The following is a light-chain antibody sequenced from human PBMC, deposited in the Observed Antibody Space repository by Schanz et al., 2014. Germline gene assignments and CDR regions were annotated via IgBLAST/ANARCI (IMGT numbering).Light chain of an antibody. V-gene: IGKV3D-20*02. Sequence: EIVMTQSPATLSVSPGERATLSCRASQSVSSNLAWYQQKPGQAPRLLIYGASRRATGIPDRFGGSGSGTGFTLTISRLEPEDFAVYYCQQRSNWPPSLTFGGGTKVGIK. CDR1: QSVSSN. J-gene: IGKJ4*01. CDR2: GAS. CDR3: QQRSNWPPSLT.